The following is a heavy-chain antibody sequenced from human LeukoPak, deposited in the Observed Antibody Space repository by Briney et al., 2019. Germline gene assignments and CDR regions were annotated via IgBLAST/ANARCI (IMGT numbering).Heavy chain of an antibody. D-gene: IGHD5-12*01. CDR2: INHKSGGK. Sequence: ASVKVSCKASGYTFSGYYMHWVRQGPGEGLEWMGRINHKSGGKKYAGKFEGRVTMRRERLKSRAYMEVRRLRSDDTAVYYCARVGYGGTKGLVDYWGQGTLVTVSS. CDR1: GYTFSGYY. J-gene: IGHJ4*02. V-gene: IGHV1-2*06. CDR3: ARVGYGGTKGLVDY.